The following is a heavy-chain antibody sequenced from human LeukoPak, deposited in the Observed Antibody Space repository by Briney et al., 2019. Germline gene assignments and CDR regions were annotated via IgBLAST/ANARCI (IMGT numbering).Heavy chain of an antibody. CDR3: ARGGDSLRFLEDSFDL. D-gene: IGHD3-3*01. V-gene: IGHV4-59*01. J-gene: IGHJ3*01. CDR2: IYSSGGT. Sequence: PSETLSHTCSVSGDSISNYYWSWIRQSPGKGLEWIGYIYSSGGTHYNPSLKSRVTMSVDTSKSQFSLKVRSVTAADTAVYYCARGGDSLRFLEDSFDLWGQGTKVTVSS. CDR1: GDSISNYY.